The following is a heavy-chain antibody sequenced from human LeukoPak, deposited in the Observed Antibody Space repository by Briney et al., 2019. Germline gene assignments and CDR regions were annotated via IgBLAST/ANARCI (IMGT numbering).Heavy chain of an antibody. D-gene: IGHD1-26*01. CDR2: MNPNSGNT. Sequence: GASVKVSCKASGYTFTSYDINWVRQATGQGLEWMGWMNPNSGNTGYAQKLQGRVTMTTDTSTSTAYMELRSLRSDDTAVYYCARVGGSYDYYYYYMDVWGKGTTVTISS. CDR3: ARVGGSYDYYYYYMDV. V-gene: IGHV1-8*01. CDR1: GYTFTSYD. J-gene: IGHJ6*03.